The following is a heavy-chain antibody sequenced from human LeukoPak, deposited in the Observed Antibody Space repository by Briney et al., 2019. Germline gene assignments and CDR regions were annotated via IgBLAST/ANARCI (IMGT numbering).Heavy chain of an antibody. J-gene: IGHJ5*02. Sequence: PGGSLRLSCAASGLTVSSSYMSWVRQVPGKGLEWVSAIYSGGSTYYADSVKGRFTIPRDNSKNTLSLQMNSLRAEDTAVYYCARVRTALTNWFDPWGQGTLVTVAS. D-gene: IGHD2-21*02. V-gene: IGHV3-66*01. CDR2: IYSGGST. CDR3: ARVRTALTNWFDP. CDR1: GLTVSSSY.